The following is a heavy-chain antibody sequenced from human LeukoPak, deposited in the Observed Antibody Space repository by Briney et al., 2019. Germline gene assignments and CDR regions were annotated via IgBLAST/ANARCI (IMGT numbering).Heavy chain of an antibody. CDR1: GYTFTSYD. J-gene: IGHJ6*03. V-gene: IGHV1-8*03. CDR2: MNPNSGNT. D-gene: IGHD5-12*01. CDR3: ARVYSCYDSLRYYYYYMDV. Sequence: ASVKVSCKASGYTFTSYDINWVRQAPGQGLEWMGWMNPNSGNTGYAQKFQGRVTITRNTSISTAYMELSSLRYEDTAVYYCARVYSCYDSLRYYYYYMDVWGKGTTVTISS.